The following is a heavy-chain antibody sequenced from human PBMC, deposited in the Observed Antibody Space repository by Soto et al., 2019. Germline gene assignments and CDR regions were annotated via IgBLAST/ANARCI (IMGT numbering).Heavy chain of an antibody. V-gene: IGHV3-23*05. CDR2: IKTSGDTT. CDR1: GFAFSNCA. D-gene: IGHD2-21*02. J-gene: IGHJ4*02. Sequence: GGSLRLSCAASGFAFSNCAMSWVRQAPGKGLEWVSTIKTSGDTTFYADPVKGRFTTSRDDSKNTLYLQMNSLRAEDTATYYCTKDVTGDIGADFWGQGTPVTVYS. CDR3: TKDVTGDIGADF.